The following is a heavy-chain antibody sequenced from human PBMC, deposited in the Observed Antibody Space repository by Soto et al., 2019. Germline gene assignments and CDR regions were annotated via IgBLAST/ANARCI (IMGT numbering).Heavy chain of an antibody. CDR1: GGSIGSYY. D-gene: IGHD5-12*01. CDR3: ARGYSGYDYYFDN. CDR2: IFYSGTT. V-gene: IGHV4-59*08. J-gene: IGHJ4*02. Sequence: SETLSLTCTISGGSIGSYYWSWIRQSPEKGLEWIGYIFYSGTTNYNPSLKSRVTISLGTSKNQFSLKVTSVTAADTAMYYCARGYSGYDYYFDNWGQGTLVTVSS.